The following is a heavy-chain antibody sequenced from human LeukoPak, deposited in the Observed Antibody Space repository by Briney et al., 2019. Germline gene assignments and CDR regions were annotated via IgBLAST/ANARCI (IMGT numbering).Heavy chain of an antibody. CDR1: GYSFTTYW. J-gene: IGHJ3*02. D-gene: IGHD4-23*01. CDR2: IYPGDSDT. CDR3: ARRRWADAFDI. V-gene: IGHV5-51*01. Sequence: GESLKISCKDSGYSFTTYWIAWVRQMPGKGLEWMGIIYPGDSDTTYSPSFQGQVTISADKSISTAYLQWNSLKASDTAMYYCARRRWADAFDIWGQGTMVTVSS.